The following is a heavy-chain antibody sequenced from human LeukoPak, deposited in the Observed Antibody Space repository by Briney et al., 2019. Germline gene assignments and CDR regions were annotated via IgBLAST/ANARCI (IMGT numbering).Heavy chain of an antibody. D-gene: IGHD4-17*01. J-gene: IGHJ4*02. CDR1: GITLSNYG. CDR3: AKRPSDYGDYVSYFDY. Sequence: SGGSLRLSCAVSGITLSNYGMSWVRQAPGKGLEWVGVISDDGRSKDYADSVKGRFTISRDNSKDTLYLQMNSLRDEDTAVYYCAKRPSDYGDYVSYFDYWGQGTLVTVSS. CDR2: ISDDGRSK. V-gene: IGHV3-30*18.